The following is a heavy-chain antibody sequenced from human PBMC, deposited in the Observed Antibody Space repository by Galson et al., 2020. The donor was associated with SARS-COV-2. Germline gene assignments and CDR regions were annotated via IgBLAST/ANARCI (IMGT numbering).Heavy chain of an antibody. Sequence: SETLSLTCTVSGGSISSSSYYWGWIRQPPGKGLEWIGSIYYSGSTYYNPSLKSRVTISVDTSKNQFSLKLSSVTAADTAVYYCARHRVPAAIGDAFDSWGQGTMVTVSS. V-gene: IGHV4-39*01. CDR2: IYYSGST. D-gene: IGHD2-2*02. J-gene: IGHJ3*02. CDR1: GGSISSSSYY. CDR3: ARHRVPAAIGDAFDS.